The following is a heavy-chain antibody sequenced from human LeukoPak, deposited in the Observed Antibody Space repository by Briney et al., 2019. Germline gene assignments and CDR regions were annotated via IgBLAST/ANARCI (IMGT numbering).Heavy chain of an antibody. CDR3: AKAWQQLVFDY. J-gene: IGHJ4*02. V-gene: IGHV3-23*01. CDR1: GFTFSSYA. D-gene: IGHD6-13*01. Sequence: GGSLRLSCAASGFTFSSYAMSWVRQAPGKGLEWVSAISGSGGSTYYADSVRGRFTISRDNSKNTLYPQMNSLRAEDTAVYYCAKAWQQLVFDYWGQGTLVTVSS. CDR2: ISGSGGST.